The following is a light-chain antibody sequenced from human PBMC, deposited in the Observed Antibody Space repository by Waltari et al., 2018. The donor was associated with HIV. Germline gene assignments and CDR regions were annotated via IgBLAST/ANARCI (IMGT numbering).Light chain of an antibody. V-gene: IGLV2-14*01. Sequence: QSALTQPASVSGSPGQSITISCTGTSSDIGSYNRVSWYQQHPGKAPKLMIYDVSSRPSGVSDRFSGSKSGNTASLTISGLQAEDEAHYYCSSYTTSSTFFGGGTKLTVL. CDR2: DVS. CDR1: SSDIGSYNR. J-gene: IGLJ2*01. CDR3: SSYTTSSTF.